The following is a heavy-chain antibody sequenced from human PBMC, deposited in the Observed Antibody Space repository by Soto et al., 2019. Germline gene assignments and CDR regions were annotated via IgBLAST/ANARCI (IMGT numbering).Heavy chain of an antibody. V-gene: IGHV4-4*07. J-gene: IGHJ4*02. CDR2: IYTSGST. CDR3: ARTVGAAYYFDF. CDR1: GDSMTKYY. Sequence: QVQLQESGPGLVKPSETLSLTCTVSGDSMTKYYWSWIRQPAGRRLEWIGRIYTSGSTNYNPSFKCRVSLSIHTSNNHFSLKLKAVTAPDSAVYYCARTVGAAYYFDFWGQGALVTVSS. D-gene: IGHD1-26*01.